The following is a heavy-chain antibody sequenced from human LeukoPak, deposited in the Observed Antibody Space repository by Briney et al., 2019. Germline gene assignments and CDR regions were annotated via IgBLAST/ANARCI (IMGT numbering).Heavy chain of an antibody. D-gene: IGHD3-22*01. V-gene: IGHV3-30*04. CDR2: ISYDGSNK. J-gene: IGHJ4*02. Sequence: GGSLRLSCAASGFTFSNYAMHWVRQAPGKGLEWVAVISYDGSNKYYTDSVKGRFTISGDSSKNTLYLQMNSLRPEDTAVYYCAREMDYYDSRPIDYWGQGTLVTVSS. CDR3: AREMDYYDSRPIDY. CDR1: GFTFSNYA.